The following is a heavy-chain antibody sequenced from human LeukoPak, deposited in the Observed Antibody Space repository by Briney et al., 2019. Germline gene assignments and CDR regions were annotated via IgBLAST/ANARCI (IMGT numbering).Heavy chain of an antibody. CDR2: IYTSGST. V-gene: IGHV4-61*02. J-gene: IGHJ3*02. Sequence: PSETLSLTCTVSGGSISSGSYYWSWIRQPAGKGLEWIGRIYTSGSTNYNPSLKSRVTISVGTSKNQFSLKLSSVTAADTAVYYCARAENPQFRWGSFDIWGQGTMVTVSS. D-gene: IGHD2-15*01. CDR1: GGSISSGSYY. CDR3: ARAENPQFRWGSFDI.